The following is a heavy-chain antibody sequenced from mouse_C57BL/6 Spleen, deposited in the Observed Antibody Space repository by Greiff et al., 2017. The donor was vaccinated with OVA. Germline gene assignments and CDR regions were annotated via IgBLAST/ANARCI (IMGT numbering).Heavy chain of an antibody. V-gene: IGHV1-62-2*01. CDR1: GYTFTEYT. CDR2: FYPGSGSI. Sequence: QVQLQQSGAELVKPGASVKLSCKASGYTFTEYTIHWVKQRSGQGLEWIGWFYPGSGSIKYNEKFKDKATLTADKSSSTVYMELSRLTSEDSAVYFGARDGSNYCYGSSYWYFDVWGTGTTVTVSS. J-gene: IGHJ1*03. CDR3: ARDGSNYCYGSSYWYFDV. D-gene: IGHD1-1*01.